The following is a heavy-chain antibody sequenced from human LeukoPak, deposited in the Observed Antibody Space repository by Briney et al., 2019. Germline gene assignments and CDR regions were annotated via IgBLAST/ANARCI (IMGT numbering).Heavy chain of an antibody. CDR1: GYTLTELS. CDR3: ATDAGTIPWFDP. J-gene: IGHJ5*02. V-gene: IGHV1-24*01. D-gene: IGHD1-7*01. Sequence: ASVKVSCKVSGYTLTELSMHWVRQAPGKGLEWMGGFDPEDGETIYAQKFQGRVTMTEDTSTDAAYMELSSPRSEDTAVYYCATDAGTIPWFDPWGQGTLVTVSS. CDR2: FDPEDGET.